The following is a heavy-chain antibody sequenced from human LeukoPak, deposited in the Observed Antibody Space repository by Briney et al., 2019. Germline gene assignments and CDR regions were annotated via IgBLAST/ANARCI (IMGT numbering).Heavy chain of an antibody. D-gene: IGHD2-2*01. J-gene: IGHJ3*01. CDR2: VYSTGNT. CDR3: ARDGDAVSAAIAGAFDL. CDR1: AVSISSGNFY. Sequence: PSETLSLTCTVSAVSISSGNFYWSWIRQSAGKGLEWIGHVYSTGNTKYNPSLKSRVTISADTSKNQISLRLRSVTAADTAMFYCARDGDAVSAAIAGAFDL. V-gene: IGHV4-61*09.